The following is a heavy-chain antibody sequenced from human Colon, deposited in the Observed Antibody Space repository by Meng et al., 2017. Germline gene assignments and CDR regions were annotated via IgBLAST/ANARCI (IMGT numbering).Heavy chain of an antibody. Sequence: LRLSCAASGFTFSSYAMHWVRQAPGKGLEWVAVISYDGSNKYYADSVKGRFTISRDNSKNTLYLQMNSLRAEDTAVYYCDPLGGSGVFNYWGQGTLVTVSS. CDR1: GFTFSSYA. V-gene: IGHV3-30*01. D-gene: IGHD1-26*01. CDR2: ISYDGSNK. J-gene: IGHJ4*02. CDR3: DPLGGSGVFNY.